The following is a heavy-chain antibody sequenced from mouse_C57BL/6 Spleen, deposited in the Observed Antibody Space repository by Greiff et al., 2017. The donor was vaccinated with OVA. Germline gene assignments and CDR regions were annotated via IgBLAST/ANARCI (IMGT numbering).Heavy chain of an antibody. CDR2: IDPENGDT. V-gene: IGHV14-4*01. Sequence: VQLQQSGAELVRPGASVKLSCTASGFNIKDDYMHWVKQRPEQGLEWIGWIDPENGDTEYASKFQGKATITADTSSNTAYLQLSSLTSEDTAVYYRTHYYGSIGFDYWGQGTTLTVSS. J-gene: IGHJ2*01. CDR1: GFNIKDDY. D-gene: IGHD1-1*01. CDR3: THYYGSIGFDY.